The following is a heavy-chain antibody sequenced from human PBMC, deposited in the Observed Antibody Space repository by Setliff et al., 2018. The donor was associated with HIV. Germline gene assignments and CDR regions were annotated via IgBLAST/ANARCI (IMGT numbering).Heavy chain of an antibody. J-gene: IGHJ3*02. CDR3: ARAEMATIVAFDI. CDR2: IYHSGST. Sequence: PSETLSLTCAVSGYSISSGYYWGWIRQPPGKGLEWIGSIYHSGSTYYSPSLKSRVTISVDTSKNQFSLKLSSVTAADTAVYYCARAEMATIVAFDIWGQGTMVTVSS. V-gene: IGHV4-38-2*01. CDR1: GYSISSGYY. D-gene: IGHD5-12*01.